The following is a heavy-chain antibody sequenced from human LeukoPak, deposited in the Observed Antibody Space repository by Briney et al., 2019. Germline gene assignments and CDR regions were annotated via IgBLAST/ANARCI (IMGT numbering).Heavy chain of an antibody. V-gene: IGHV3-23*01. CDR1: GFTFSSYA. Sequence: GGSLRLSCAASGFTFSSYAMSWVRQAPGKGLEWVSAISGSGGSTYYADSVKGRFTISRDNSKNTLYLQMNSLRAEDTAVYYCAKDPTPYSSSWYDAFDIRGQGTMVTVSS. CDR3: AKDPTPYSSSWYDAFDI. D-gene: IGHD6-13*01. J-gene: IGHJ3*02. CDR2: ISGSGGST.